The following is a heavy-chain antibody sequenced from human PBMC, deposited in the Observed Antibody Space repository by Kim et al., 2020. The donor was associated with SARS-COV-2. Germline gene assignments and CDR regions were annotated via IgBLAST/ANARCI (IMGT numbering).Heavy chain of an antibody. CDR2: ISAYNGNT. CDR3: ASSDYYGSGSLGPMDV. J-gene: IGHJ6*02. D-gene: IGHD3-10*01. CDR1: GYTFTSYG. Sequence: ASVKVSCKASGYTFTSYGISWVRQAPGQGLEWMGWISAYNGNTNYAQKLQGRVTMTTDTSTSTAYMELRSLRSDDTAVYYCASSDYYGSGSLGPMDVWGQGTTVTVSS. V-gene: IGHV1-18*04.